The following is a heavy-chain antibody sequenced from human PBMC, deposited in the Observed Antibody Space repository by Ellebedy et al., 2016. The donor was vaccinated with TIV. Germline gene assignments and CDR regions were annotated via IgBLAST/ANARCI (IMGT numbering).Heavy chain of an antibody. CDR1: GFMFNNHA. CDR2: ISGDGVST. Sequence: GESLKISXEASGFMFNNHAMSWVRQAPGKGLEWVSAISGDGVSTYYADFLEGRFTISRDNSKNTVSLQMNSLRAEDAAIYYCAREDCVTTNCYGRPSGDFDFWGQGALVTVSS. CDR3: AREDCVTTNCYGRPSGDFDF. J-gene: IGHJ4*02. V-gene: IGHV3-23*01. D-gene: IGHD2-2*01.